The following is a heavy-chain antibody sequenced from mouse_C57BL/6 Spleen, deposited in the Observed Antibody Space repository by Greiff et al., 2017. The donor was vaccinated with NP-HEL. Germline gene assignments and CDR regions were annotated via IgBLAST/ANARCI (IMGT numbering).Heavy chain of an antibody. CDR1: GYTFTNYW. CDR2: IYPGGGYT. D-gene: IGHD3-2*02. J-gene: IGHJ4*01. V-gene: IGHV1-63*01. CDR3: ARSGLRLRDAMDY. Sequence: VKLQESGAELVRPGTSVKMSCKASGYTFTNYWIGWAKQRPGHGLEWIGDIYPGGGYTNYNEKFKGKATLTADKSSSTAYMQFSSLTSEDSAIYYCARSGLRLRDAMDYWGQGTSVTVSS.